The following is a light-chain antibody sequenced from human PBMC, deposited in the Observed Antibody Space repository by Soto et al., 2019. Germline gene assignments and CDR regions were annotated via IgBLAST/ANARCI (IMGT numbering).Light chain of an antibody. J-gene: IGLJ1*01. Sequence: QSVLTQSPSASASLGASVKLTCTLSSGHSSYAIAWHQQQPEQGPRFLMRVNSDGSHSKGDGIPDRFSGSSSGAERYLTISSLQYEDEADYYCQTWSPGFRVFGTGTKLTVL. CDR3: QTWSPGFRV. V-gene: IGLV4-69*01. CDR2: VNSDGSH. CDR1: SGHSSYA.